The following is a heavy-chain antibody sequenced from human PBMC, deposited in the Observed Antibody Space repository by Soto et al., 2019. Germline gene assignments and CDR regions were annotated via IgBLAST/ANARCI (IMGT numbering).Heavy chain of an antibody. CDR3: ARRGSGSYYDY. D-gene: IGHD1-26*01. Sequence: EVQLLESGGGLVQPGGSLRLSCAASGFTFSSYAMSWVRQAPVKGLEWVSAISGSGGSTYYADSVKGRFTISRDNSKNTLYLQINSLRAEDTAVYYCARRGSGSYYDYWGQGTLVTVSS. CDR1: GFTFSSYA. CDR2: ISGSGGST. J-gene: IGHJ4*02. V-gene: IGHV3-23*01.